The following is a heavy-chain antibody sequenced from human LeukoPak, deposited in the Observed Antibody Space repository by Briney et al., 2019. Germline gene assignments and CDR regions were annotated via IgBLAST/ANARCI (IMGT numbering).Heavy chain of an antibody. D-gene: IGHD6-6*01. V-gene: IGHV3-21*01. CDR3: ARVVVWQLVLKPGPFDY. CDR1: GFTFSSYS. Sequence: GGSLRLSCAASGFTFSSYSMNWVRQAPGKGLEWVSSISSSSSYIYYADSVKGRFTISRDNAKNSLYLQMNSLRAEYTAVYYCARVVVWQLVLKPGPFDYWGQGTLVTVSS. CDR2: ISSSSSYI. J-gene: IGHJ4*02.